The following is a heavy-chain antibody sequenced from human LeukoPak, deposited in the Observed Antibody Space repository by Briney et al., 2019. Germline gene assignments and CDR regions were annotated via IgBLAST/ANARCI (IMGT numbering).Heavy chain of an antibody. CDR2: INHSGST. V-gene: IGHV4-34*01. Sequence: SETLSLTCAVYGGSFSGYYWSWIRQPPGKGLEWIGEINHSGSTNYNPSLKSRVTISVDTSKNNFSLKLRSVTAAATAVYYCARHRYYYRSGSYYGAPYYMDVWGKGTTVTISS. J-gene: IGHJ6*03. CDR3: ARHRYYYRSGSYYGAPYYMDV. D-gene: IGHD3-10*01. CDR1: GGSFSGYY.